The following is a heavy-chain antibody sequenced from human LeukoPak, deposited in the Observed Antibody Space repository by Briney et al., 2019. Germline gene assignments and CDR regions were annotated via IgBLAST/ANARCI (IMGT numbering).Heavy chain of an antibody. Sequence: PGGSLRLSCAASGLTFSTYAMTWVRQAPGKGLERVSLISGTGGSTYYADSVKGRFTTSRDNSKNTLYLQMNSLRAEDTAVYYCAKTLWFGFDYWGQGTLVTVSS. CDR3: AKTLWFGFDY. CDR2: ISGTGGST. V-gene: IGHV3-23*01. D-gene: IGHD3-10*01. CDR1: GLTFSTYA. J-gene: IGHJ4*02.